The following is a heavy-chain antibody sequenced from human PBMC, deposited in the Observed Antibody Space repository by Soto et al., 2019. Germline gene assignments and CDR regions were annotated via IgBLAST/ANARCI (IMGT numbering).Heavy chain of an antibody. V-gene: IGHV4-30-4*01. J-gene: IGHJ4*02. CDR3: AREGGESSDGLYYFDS. Sequence: SETLSLTCTVSGGSTSGDNYWSWIRQPPGKGLEWIGHIYYSGNTDCNPSLKSRLAISIDTSKNQFSLKLSSVTAADTAVYFCAREGGESSDGLYYFDSWGQGSLVTVSS. CDR2: IYYSGNT. D-gene: IGHD3-16*01. CDR1: GGSTSGDNY.